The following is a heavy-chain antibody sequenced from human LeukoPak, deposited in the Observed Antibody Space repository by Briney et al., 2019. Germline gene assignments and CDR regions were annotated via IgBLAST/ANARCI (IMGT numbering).Heavy chain of an antibody. Sequence: PGGSLRLSCAASGFTFDDYTMHWVRQAPGKGLEWVSLISWDAGSTYYADSVKGRFTISRDNSKNSLYLQMSSLRTEDTALYYCAKAAAGTHFDYWGQGTLVTVSS. D-gene: IGHD6-13*01. CDR2: ISWDAGST. V-gene: IGHV3-43*01. CDR3: AKAAAGTHFDY. J-gene: IGHJ4*02. CDR1: GFTFDDYT.